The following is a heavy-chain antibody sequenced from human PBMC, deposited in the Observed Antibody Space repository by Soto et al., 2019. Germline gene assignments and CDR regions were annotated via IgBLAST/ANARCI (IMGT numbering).Heavy chain of an antibody. D-gene: IGHD6-13*01. V-gene: IGHV4-34*01. J-gene: IGHJ6*02. CDR3: ARIPWGKRQQLGGYYYYYGMDV. CDR1: GGSFSGYY. CDR2: INHSGST. Sequence: QVQLQQWGAGLLKPSETLSLTCAVYGGSFSGYYWSWIRQPPGKGLEWIGEINHSGSTNYNPSLKSRVTISVDTSKNQFSLKLSSVTAADTAVYYCARIPWGKRQQLGGYYYYYGMDVWGQGTTVTVSS.